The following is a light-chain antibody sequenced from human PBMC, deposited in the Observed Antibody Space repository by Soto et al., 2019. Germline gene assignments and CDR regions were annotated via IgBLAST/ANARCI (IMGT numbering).Light chain of an antibody. CDR1: SSDVGSYNL. CDR3: TSYAGDTSPYV. Sequence: QSVLTQPASVSGSPGQSITISCTGTSSDVGSYNLVSWYQQHPGKAPKLMIYEVSKRPSGVSNRFSGSKSGNTASLTISGLQAEDDAEYSCTSYAGDTSPYVFGTGTKVTV. J-gene: IGLJ1*01. V-gene: IGLV2-23*02. CDR2: EVS.